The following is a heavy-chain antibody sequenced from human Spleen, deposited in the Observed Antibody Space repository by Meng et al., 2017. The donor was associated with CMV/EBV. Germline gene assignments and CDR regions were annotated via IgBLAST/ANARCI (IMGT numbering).Heavy chain of an antibody. D-gene: IGHD3-9*01. CDR3: ARGLMDYNLMTGASNWFDP. V-gene: IGHV4-34*01. CDR1: SFSVYY. CDR2: IIHSGST. Sequence: SFSVYYWTWIRQPPGKGLEWIGEIIHSGSTNYNPSLKSRVAISIDTSKNQFSLKLSSVTAADTAVYYCARGLMDYNLMTGASNWFDPWGQGTLVTVSS. J-gene: IGHJ5*02.